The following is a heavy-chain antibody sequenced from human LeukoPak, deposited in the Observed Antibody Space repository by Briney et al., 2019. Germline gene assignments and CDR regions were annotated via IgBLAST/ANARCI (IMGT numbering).Heavy chain of an antibody. Sequence: ASVKVSCKASGYTFTSYDINWVRQATGQGLEWMGWMNPNSGNTGYAQKFQGRVTMTRNTSISTAYMERSSLRSEDTAVYYCARGLGFWGSYRYYYWGQGTLVTVSS. CDR1: GYTFTSYD. CDR2: MNPNSGNT. J-gene: IGHJ4*02. V-gene: IGHV1-8*01. D-gene: IGHD3-16*02. CDR3: ARGLGFWGSYRYYY.